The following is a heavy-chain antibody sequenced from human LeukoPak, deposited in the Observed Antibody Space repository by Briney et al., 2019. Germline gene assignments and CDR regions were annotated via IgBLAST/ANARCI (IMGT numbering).Heavy chain of an antibody. Sequence: SETLSLTCAVYGGSFSGYYWSWIRQPPGKGLEWIGEINHSGSTNYNPSLKSRVTISVDTSKNQFSLKLSSVTAAGTAVYYCARVQYYGSRRLVNWFDPWGQGTLVTVSS. D-gene: IGHD3-10*01. J-gene: IGHJ5*02. CDR1: GGSFSGYY. V-gene: IGHV4-34*01. CDR2: INHSGST. CDR3: ARVQYYGSRRLVNWFDP.